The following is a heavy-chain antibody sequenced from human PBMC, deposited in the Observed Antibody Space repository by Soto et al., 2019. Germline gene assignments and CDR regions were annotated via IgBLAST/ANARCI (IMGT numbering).Heavy chain of an antibody. Sequence: GASVKVSCKASGYTFTSYYMHWVRQAPGQGLEWMGVINPSGGSTSYAQKFQGRVTMTSDTSTSTVYMELSSLRSEDTAVYYCERLHSGTPPYYFDYWGQGTLVTVSS. CDR3: ERLHSGTPPYYFDY. J-gene: IGHJ4*02. CDR2: INPSGGST. V-gene: IGHV1-46*01. D-gene: IGHD1-26*01. CDR1: GYTFTSYY.